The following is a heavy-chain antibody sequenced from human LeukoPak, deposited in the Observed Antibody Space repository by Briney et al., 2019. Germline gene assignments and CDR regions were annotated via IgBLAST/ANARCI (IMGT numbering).Heavy chain of an antibody. CDR3: ASGYYDSSGAGGTIGAFDI. J-gene: IGHJ3*02. CDR2: IIPILGIA. D-gene: IGHD3-22*01. V-gene: IGHV1-69*04. CDR1: GYTFSSYG. Sequence: GASVKVSCKASGYTFSSYGISWVRQAPGQGLEWMGRIIPILGIANYAQKFQGRVTITADKSTSTAYMELSSLRSEDTAVYYCASGYYDSSGAGGTIGAFDIWGQGTMVTVSS.